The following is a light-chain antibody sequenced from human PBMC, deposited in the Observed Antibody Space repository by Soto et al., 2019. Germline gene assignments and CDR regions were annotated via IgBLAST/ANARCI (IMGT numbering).Light chain of an antibody. Sequence: QSVLTQPASVSGSPGQSITISCTGSISDVGSYDLVSWYQQHPGKAPKLMIYQVSRRPSGVSNRFFGSKSGNTASLAISGLQPEDEADYYCGSYTTTSNYVFGTGTKVTVL. V-gene: IGLV2-14*02. CDR3: GSYTTTSNYV. CDR1: ISDVGSYDL. J-gene: IGLJ1*01. CDR2: QVS.